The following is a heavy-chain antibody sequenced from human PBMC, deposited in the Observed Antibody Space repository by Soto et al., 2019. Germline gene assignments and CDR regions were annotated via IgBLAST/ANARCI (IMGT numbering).Heavy chain of an antibody. V-gene: IGHV4-39*01. CDR3: ARHRRETGTFAQPLDS. CDR1: GASVSSSSFY. D-gene: IGHD1-1*01. J-gene: IGHJ4*02. Sequence: PSETLSLTCSVSGASVSSSSFYWGWVRQPPGKGLEWIGSISYGGYTYYIPSLKSRVTMSVDTSTNQLSLNLNSVTAADTALYFCARHRRETGTFAQPLDSWGQGTLVTVSS. CDR2: ISYGGYT.